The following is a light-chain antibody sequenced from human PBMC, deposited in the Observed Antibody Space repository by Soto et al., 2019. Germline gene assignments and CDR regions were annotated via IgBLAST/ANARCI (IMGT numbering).Light chain of an antibody. CDR3: QKYNSAPQFT. Sequence: DIQMTQSPSSLSASVGDRVTITCRARQGISSYLAWYQQKPGKVPTLLIYAASTLQSGVPSRFSGSGSGTDFTLTISSLQPEDVATYYCQKYNSAPQFTFGPGTKVDIK. CDR1: QGISSY. J-gene: IGKJ3*01. CDR2: AAS. V-gene: IGKV1-27*01.